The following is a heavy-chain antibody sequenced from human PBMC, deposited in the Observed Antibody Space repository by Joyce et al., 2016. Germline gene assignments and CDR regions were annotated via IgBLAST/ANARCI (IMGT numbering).Heavy chain of an antibody. CDR1: GGSLSGYY. Sequence: QVQLQEWGAGLLKPSETLSLTCAVYGGSLSGYYWSWIRQAPGRGLEGLGEVNDRGRTNYKPSLKSRATTSMDTSKNQFSLRLTTVTAADTAVYFCARARRGIILARGEMGEYLQHWGRGTVVIVSS. D-gene: IGHD3-10*01. V-gene: IGHV4-34*01. CDR2: VNDRGRT. CDR3: ARARRGIILARGEMGEYLQH. J-gene: IGHJ1*01.